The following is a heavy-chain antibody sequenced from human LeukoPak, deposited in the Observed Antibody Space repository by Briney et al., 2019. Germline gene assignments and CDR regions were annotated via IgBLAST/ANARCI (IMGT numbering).Heavy chain of an antibody. CDR2: ISWNSGAI. CDR3: AKDKKVAMVRGVITFFDY. V-gene: IGHV3-9*01. Sequence: GGSLRLSCAASGFTFRTYSMNWVRQAPGKGLEWVSGISWNSGAIGYADSVRGRFTISRDNAKNSLYLQMNSLRVEDTALYFCAKDKKVAMVRGVITFFDYWGQGILVTVSS. CDR1: GFTFRTYS. J-gene: IGHJ4*02. D-gene: IGHD3-10*01.